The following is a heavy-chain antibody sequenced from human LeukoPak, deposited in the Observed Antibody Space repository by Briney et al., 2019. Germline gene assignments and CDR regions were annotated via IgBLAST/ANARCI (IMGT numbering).Heavy chain of an antibody. V-gene: IGHV3-30-3*01. CDR1: GFTFSSYA. CDR3: AKAPNYYDSSGYYFTFDY. CDR2: ISYDGSNK. Sequence: GSLRLSCAASGFTFSSYAMHWVRQAPGKGLEWVAVISYDGSNKYYADSVKGRFTISRDNSKNTLYLQMNSLRAEDTAVYYCAKAPNYYDSSGYYFTFDYWGQGTLVTVSS. J-gene: IGHJ4*02. D-gene: IGHD3-22*01.